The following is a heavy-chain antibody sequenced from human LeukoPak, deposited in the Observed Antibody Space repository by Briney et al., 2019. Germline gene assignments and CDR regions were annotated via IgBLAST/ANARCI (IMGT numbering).Heavy chain of an antibody. CDR3: ARDHHRRLYDSQARDTFDI. D-gene: IGHD3-22*01. CDR2: IGSSTI. V-gene: IGHV3-48*01. Sequence: GGSLRLSCAASGFTFSSYSMNWVRQAPGKGLEWVSYIGSSTIYYADSVKGRFTISRDNAKNSLYLQMNSLRAEDTAVYYCARDHHRRLYDSQARDTFDIWGQGTMVTVSS. CDR1: GFTFSSYS. J-gene: IGHJ3*02.